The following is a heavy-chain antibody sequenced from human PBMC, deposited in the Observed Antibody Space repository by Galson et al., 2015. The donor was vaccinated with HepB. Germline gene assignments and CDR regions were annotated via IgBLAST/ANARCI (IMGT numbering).Heavy chain of an antibody. CDR1: GFTFSSYS. CDR2: ISSSSSYI. Sequence: SLRLSCAASGFTFSSYSMNWVRQAPGKGLEWVSSISSSSSYIYYADSVKGRFTISRDNAKNSLYLQMNSLRAEDTAVYYCARGEVARSTDWSDPWGQGTLVTVSS. V-gene: IGHV3-21*01. CDR3: ARGEVARSTDWSDP. D-gene: IGHD5-24*01. J-gene: IGHJ5*02.